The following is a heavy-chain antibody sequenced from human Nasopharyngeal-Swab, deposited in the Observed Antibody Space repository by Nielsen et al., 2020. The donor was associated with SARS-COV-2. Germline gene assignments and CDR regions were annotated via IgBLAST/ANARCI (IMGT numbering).Heavy chain of an antibody. CDR3: ARDPEYSALDI. CDR2: INQDGSQK. D-gene: IGHD1-14*01. Sequence: GGSLRLSCAASGFTFSRSWMAWVRQAPGKGLEWVAHINQDGSQKYYVDSVKGRFTISRDNAENSLYLQMDSLRADDTAVYYCARDPEYSALDIWGQGTMVTVSS. CDR1: GFTFSRSW. V-gene: IGHV3-7*01. J-gene: IGHJ3*02.